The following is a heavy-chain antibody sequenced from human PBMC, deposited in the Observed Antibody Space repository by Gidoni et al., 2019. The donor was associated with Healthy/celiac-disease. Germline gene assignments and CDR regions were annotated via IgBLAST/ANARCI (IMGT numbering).Heavy chain of an antibody. CDR2: ISGSGGST. CDR1: GFTFSSVA. D-gene: IGHD3-3*01. J-gene: IGHJ4*02. V-gene: IGHV3-23*01. Sequence: EVQLLESGGGLVQPGGSPRLSCAASGFTFSSVALSWVRQAPGKGVGWVSAISGSGGSTYYADSVKGRFTISRDNSKNTLYLQMNSLRAEDTAVYYCAKGIRGYYDWGQGTLVTVSS. CDR3: AKGIRGYYD.